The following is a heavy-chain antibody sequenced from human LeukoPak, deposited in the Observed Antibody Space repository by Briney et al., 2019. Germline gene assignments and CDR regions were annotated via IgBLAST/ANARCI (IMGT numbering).Heavy chain of an antibody. CDR2: IYYSGST. CDR1: GGSISSSSYY. Sequence: SETLSLTCTVSGGSISSSSYYWGWIRQPPGKGLEWIGSIYYSGSTYYNPSLKSRVTISVDTSRNQFSLKLSSVTAADTAVYYCARDPLGAGGHHWGQGTLVTVSS. CDR3: ARDPLGAGGHH. V-gene: IGHV4-39*07. D-gene: IGHD1-26*01. J-gene: IGHJ5*02.